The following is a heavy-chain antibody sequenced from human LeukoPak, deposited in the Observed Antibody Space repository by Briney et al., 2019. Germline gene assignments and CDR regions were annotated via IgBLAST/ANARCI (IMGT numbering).Heavy chain of an antibody. CDR3: ATPLLYSSSWRPLGY. CDR2: INHSGST. J-gene: IGHJ4*02. Sequence: PGGSLRLSCAASGFTVSSNYMSWIRQPPGKGLEWIGEINHSGSTNYNPSLKSRVTISVDTSKNQFSLKLSSVTAADTAVYYCATPLLYSSSWRPLGYWGQGTLVTVSS. D-gene: IGHD6-13*01. CDR1: GFTVSSNY. V-gene: IGHV4-34*08.